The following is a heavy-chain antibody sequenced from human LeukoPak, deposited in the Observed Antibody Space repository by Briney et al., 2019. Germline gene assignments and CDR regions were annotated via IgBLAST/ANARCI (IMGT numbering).Heavy chain of an antibody. D-gene: IGHD3-3*01. J-gene: IGHJ5*02. Sequence: SETLSLTCTVSGGSISSSSYYWGWIRQPPGKGLEWIGSIYYSGSTYYNPSLKSRVTISVDTSKNQFSLRLSSVTAADTAVYYCARQRTTIFGVVNWFDPWGQGTLVTVSS. V-gene: IGHV4-39*01. CDR1: GGSISSSSYY. CDR2: IYYSGST. CDR3: ARQRTTIFGVVNWFDP.